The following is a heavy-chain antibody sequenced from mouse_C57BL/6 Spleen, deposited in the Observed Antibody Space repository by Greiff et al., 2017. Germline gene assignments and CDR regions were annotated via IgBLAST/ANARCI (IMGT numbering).Heavy chain of an antibody. CDR1: GYTFTDYY. CDR2: IYPGSGNT. J-gene: IGHJ3*01. Sequence: QVQLKESGAELVRPGASVKLSCKASGYTFTDYYINWVKQRPGQGLEWIARIYPGSGNTYYNEKFKGKATLTAEKSSSTAYMQLSSLTSEDSAVYFCARWDGYDSFAYWGQGTLVTVSA. D-gene: IGHD2-2*01. CDR3: ARWDGYDSFAY. V-gene: IGHV1-76*01.